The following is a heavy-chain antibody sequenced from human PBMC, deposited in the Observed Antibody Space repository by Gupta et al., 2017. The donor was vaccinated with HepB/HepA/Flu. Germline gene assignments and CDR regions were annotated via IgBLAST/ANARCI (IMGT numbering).Heavy chain of an antibody. CDR3: AKDLFFAS. J-gene: IGHJ4*02. CDR1: GFSVSINY. Sequence: SCAVSGFSVSINYVSWVRQTPGKGLEWLSVIYAGDNTNYADSVKGRFTISRDTSRNTVFLQMNSLRADDTAIYYCAKDLFFASWGQGTLVTVSS. V-gene: IGHV3-53*01. CDR2: IYAGDNT.